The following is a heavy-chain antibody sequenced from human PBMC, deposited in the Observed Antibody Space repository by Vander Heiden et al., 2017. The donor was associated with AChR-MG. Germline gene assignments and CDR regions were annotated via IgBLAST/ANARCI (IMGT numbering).Heavy chain of an antibody. V-gene: IGHV1-69*01. D-gene: IGHD3-3*01. CDR2: IIPIFGTA. Sequence: QVQLLQSGAEVKKPGSSVKVSCKASGGRFSNYAINWVRQAPGQGLEWMGGIIPIFGTANYEQKFQGRVTITADESTTTVYMELSSLRSEDTAVYYCARGEEGDDFWNGRSDYWGQGTQVTVSP. CDR3: ARGEEGDDFWNGRSDY. CDR1: GGRFSNYA. J-gene: IGHJ4*02.